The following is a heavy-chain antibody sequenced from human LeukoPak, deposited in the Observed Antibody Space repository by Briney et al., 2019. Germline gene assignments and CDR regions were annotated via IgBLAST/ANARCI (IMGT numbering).Heavy chain of an antibody. D-gene: IGHD6-19*01. J-gene: IGHJ4*02. CDR2: ISSSGNTV. Sequence: GGSLRLSCAVSGFTFSSYEMNWVRQAPGKGLEWVSYISSSGNTVFYADSVKGRFTISRDNAKNSLNLQMNSRKGEDTAVYYCARGGAVAGVYWGQGTRVTVSS. CDR3: ARGGAVAGVY. CDR1: GFTFSSYE. V-gene: IGHV3-48*03.